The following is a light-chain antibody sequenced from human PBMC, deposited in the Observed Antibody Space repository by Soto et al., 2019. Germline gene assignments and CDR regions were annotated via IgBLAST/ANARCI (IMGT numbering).Light chain of an antibody. CDR3: QQYSAWPLS. CDR2: GAS. CDR1: QNIDSN. Sequence: EIMMTQSPATLSVSPGESATLFCRASQNIDSNLAWCQQKPGQAPRLLIYGASSRAFGIPARFSGSQSGTEFTLTISSLQSEDFAVYYCQQYSAWPLSFGGGTKVDIK. J-gene: IGKJ4*01. V-gene: IGKV3-15*01.